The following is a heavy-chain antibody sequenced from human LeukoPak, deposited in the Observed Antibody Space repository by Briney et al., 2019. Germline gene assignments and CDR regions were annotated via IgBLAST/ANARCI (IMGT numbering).Heavy chain of an antibody. Sequence: SETLSLTCTVSGGSISSYYRSWIRQPPGKGLEWIGYIYYSGSTSHNPSLKSRVTISVDTSENQFSLKLSSVTAADTAVYYCAREDACSSTSCYTNNWFDPWGQGILVTVSS. CDR2: IYYSGST. D-gene: IGHD2-2*01. J-gene: IGHJ5*02. V-gene: IGHV4-59*01. CDR3: AREDACSSTSCYTNNWFDP. CDR1: GGSISSYY.